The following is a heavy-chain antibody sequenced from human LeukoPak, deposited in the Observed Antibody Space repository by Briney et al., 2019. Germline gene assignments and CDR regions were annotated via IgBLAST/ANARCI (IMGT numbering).Heavy chain of an antibody. Sequence: ASVNVSCKASGYIFRNYGITWVRQAPGQGPQWMGWVTTYKGKTNYAQNVQGRVAMTTDTSTYTAYMELRNLTSDDTAVYYCARGVSNDLEDYWGQGTLVTVSS. CDR1: GYIFRNYG. CDR2: VTTYKGKT. D-gene: IGHD1-1*01. CDR3: ARGVSNDLEDY. J-gene: IGHJ4*02. V-gene: IGHV1-18*01.